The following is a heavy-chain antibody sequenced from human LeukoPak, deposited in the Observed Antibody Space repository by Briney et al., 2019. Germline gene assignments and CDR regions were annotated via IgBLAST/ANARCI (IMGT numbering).Heavy chain of an antibody. CDR2: INPNSGGT. J-gene: IGHJ4*02. CDR3: ARDPDIAAAGDDY. D-gene: IGHD6-13*01. CDR1: GYTFTGYY. V-gene: IGHV1-2*06. Sequence: ASVKVSCKASGYTFTGYYMHWVRQAPGQGLEWMGRINPNSGGTNYAQKFQGRVTMTRDTSISTACMELSRLRSDDTAVYYCARDPDIAAAGDDYWGQGTLVTVSS.